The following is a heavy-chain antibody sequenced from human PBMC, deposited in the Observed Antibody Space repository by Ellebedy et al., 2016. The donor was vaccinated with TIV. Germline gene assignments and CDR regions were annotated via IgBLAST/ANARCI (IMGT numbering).Heavy chain of an antibody. D-gene: IGHD3-3*01. CDR2: VYHSGST. V-gene: IGHV4-39*01. CDR3: ARLGRITLFAWNPWFDP. CDR1: NGSLSSGGYY. J-gene: IGHJ5*02. Sequence: SETLSLTXSVSNGSLSSGGYYWAWIRQPPGKGLEWIGSVYHSGSTYYNSSLKSRVTISVDSSNNQFSLKLTSVTAADTAVYYCARLGRITLFAWNPWFDPWGQGTLVTVSA.